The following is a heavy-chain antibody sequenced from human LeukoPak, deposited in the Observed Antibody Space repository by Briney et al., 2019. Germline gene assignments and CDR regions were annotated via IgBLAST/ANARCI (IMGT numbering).Heavy chain of an antibody. CDR3: TRGPLAVAGSPLFY. Sequence: GASVKVSCKASGYTFTSYEINWVRQATGQGLEWMGWMNPNSGNTGYAQNFQGRVTMTRNTSITTAYMELSSLRSDDTAVYYCTRGPLAVAGSPLFYWGQGTLVTVSS. D-gene: IGHD2-15*01. J-gene: IGHJ4*02. CDR1: GYTFTSYE. V-gene: IGHV1-8*01. CDR2: MNPNSGNT.